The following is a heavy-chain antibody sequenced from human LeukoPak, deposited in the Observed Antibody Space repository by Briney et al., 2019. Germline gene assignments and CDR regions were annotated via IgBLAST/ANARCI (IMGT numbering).Heavy chain of an antibody. V-gene: IGHV3-48*03. Sequence: PGGSLRLSCAASGFTFSSYEMNWVRQAPGKGLEWVSYISSSGSTIYYADSVKGRFTISSDNAKNSLSLQMNSLRAEHTAVYSCAREAAAAGNKQIDYWGQGPMATVSS. CDR3: AREAAAAGNKQIDY. CDR1: GFTFSSYE. D-gene: IGHD6-13*01. CDR2: ISSSGSTI. J-gene: IGHJ3*01.